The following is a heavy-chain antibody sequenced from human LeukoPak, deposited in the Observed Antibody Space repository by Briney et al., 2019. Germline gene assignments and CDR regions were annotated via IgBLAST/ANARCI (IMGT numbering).Heavy chain of an antibody. J-gene: IGHJ5*02. CDR3: ARETGYSGYDH. D-gene: IGHD5-12*01. Sequence: GGSLRLSCAASGFTFRSSWMHWVRHAPGKGLVWVSRIYSDGRTATYADSVKGRFTISRDNAKNTLYLQMNSLRAEDTAVYYCARETGYSGYDHWGQGTLVTVSS. CDR2: IYSDGRTA. V-gene: IGHV3-74*01. CDR1: GFTFRSSW.